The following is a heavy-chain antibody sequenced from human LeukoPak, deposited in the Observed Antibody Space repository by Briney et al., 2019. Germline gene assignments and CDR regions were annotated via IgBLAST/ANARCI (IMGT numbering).Heavy chain of an antibody. CDR1: GFTFSSYA. D-gene: IGHD2-15*01. CDR3: AKDHLAGKIGLKDYCSGGSCYSGFDY. CDR2: ISGSGGST. V-gene: IGHV3-23*01. Sequence: GGSLRLSCEASGFTFSSYAMIWVRQAPGKGLEWVSAISGSGGSTYYADSVKGRFTISRDNSKNTLYLQMNSLRAEDTAVYYCAKDHLAGKIGLKDYCSGGSCYSGFDYWGQGTLVTVSS. J-gene: IGHJ4*02.